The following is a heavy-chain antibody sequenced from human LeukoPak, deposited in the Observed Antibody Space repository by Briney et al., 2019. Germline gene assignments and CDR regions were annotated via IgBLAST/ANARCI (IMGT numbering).Heavy chain of an antibody. Sequence: SETLSLTCTVSGGSISSYYWSWIRQPPGKGLERIGYIYYSGSTNYNPSLKSRVTISVDTSKNQFSLKLSSVTAADTAVYYCACIAVAGAPYWGQGTLVTVSS. CDR3: ACIAVAGAPY. CDR2: IYYSGST. V-gene: IGHV4-59*01. D-gene: IGHD6-19*01. J-gene: IGHJ4*02. CDR1: GGSISSYY.